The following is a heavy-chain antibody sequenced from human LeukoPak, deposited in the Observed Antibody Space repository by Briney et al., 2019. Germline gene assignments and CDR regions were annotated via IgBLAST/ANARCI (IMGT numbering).Heavy chain of an antibody. CDR3: ARGIEVNYYDSSGYYFDY. J-gene: IGHJ4*02. CDR2: IKWNGGSI. CDR1: GFTFSSYG. V-gene: IGHV3-20*04. D-gene: IGHD3-22*01. Sequence: GGSLRLSCAASGFTFSSYGMSWVRQVQGKGLEWVSSIKWNGGSIGYAESVKGRFTISRENAKNSLYLQMNSLRAGDTAVYYCARGIEVNYYDSSGYYFDYWGQGTLVTVSS.